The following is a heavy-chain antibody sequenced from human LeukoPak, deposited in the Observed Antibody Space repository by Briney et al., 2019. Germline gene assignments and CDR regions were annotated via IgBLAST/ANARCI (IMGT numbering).Heavy chain of an antibody. V-gene: IGHV3-21*01. CDR2: ISSGSNYI. CDR1: GFIFSSYS. J-gene: IGHJ3*02. CDR3: ARLSWDAFDI. Sequence: GGSLRLSCAASGFIFSSYSMTWVRQAPGEGLEWVSSISSGSNYIYYADSVKGRFIISRDNAKNSLYLQMNSLRAEDTAVYYCARLSWDAFDIWGQGTVVTVSS. D-gene: IGHD2/OR15-2a*01.